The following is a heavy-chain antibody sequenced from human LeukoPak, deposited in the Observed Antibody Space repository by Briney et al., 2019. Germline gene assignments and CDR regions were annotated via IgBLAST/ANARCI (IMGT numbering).Heavy chain of an antibody. CDR1: GFTFSSYS. V-gene: IGHV3-21*01. CDR2: ISSSSSYI. Sequence: TGGSLRLSCAASGFTFSSYSMNWVRQAPGKGLEWVSSISSSSSYICYADSVKGRFTISRDNAKNSLYLQMNSLRAEDTAVYYCARGFGYSYGYVQGTVDYWGQGTLVTVSS. J-gene: IGHJ4*02. CDR3: ARGFGYSYGYVQGTVDY. D-gene: IGHD5-18*01.